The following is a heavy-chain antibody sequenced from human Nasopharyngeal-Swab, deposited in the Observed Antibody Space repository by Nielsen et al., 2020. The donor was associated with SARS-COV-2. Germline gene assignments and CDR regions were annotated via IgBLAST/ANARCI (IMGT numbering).Heavy chain of an antibody. CDR1: GLSFSNYA. Sequence: GESLKISCVASGLSFSNYAMSWVRQAPGKGLEWVSGISGSGGNTEYAGSVKGRFTISRDNSKNTVSLQMNNLRAEDTAVYYCAKVPRPGFDSGPDYWGQGALVTVSS. CDR2: ISGSGGNT. V-gene: IGHV3-23*01. J-gene: IGHJ4*02. D-gene: IGHD6-19*01. CDR3: AKVPRPGFDSGPDY.